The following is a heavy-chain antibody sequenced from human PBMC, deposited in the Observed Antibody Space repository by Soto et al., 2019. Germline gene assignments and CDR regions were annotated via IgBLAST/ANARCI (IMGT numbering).Heavy chain of an antibody. J-gene: IGHJ5*02. CDR3: ARATQLSNRGVRGLFDP. Sequence: QVQLVQSGADVKKPGASVKVSCKASGYTFTSYGISWVRQAPGQGLEWVGWISPYNGDTNYAQKLQGRVTMTTDTFTSTAYMELRSLISDDTAVYSCARATQLSNRGVRGLFDPWGQGTLVTVSS. CDR2: ISPYNGDT. D-gene: IGHD2-2*01. CDR1: GYTFTSYG. V-gene: IGHV1-18*01.